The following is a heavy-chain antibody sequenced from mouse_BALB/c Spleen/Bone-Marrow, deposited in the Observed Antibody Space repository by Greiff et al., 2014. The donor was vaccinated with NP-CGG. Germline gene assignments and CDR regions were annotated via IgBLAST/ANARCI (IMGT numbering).Heavy chain of an antibody. CDR3: TREGDSPFAY. CDR2: INPSDGGT. D-gene: IGHD2-13*01. Sequence: VQLVESGAELVKPGASVKLSCKASGYTFTSYYMYWVKQRPGQGLEWIGEINPSDGGTNFNEKFKSKATLTVDKSSSTAYMQLSSLTSEDSAVYYCTREGDSPFAYWGQGTLVTVPA. CDR1: GYTFTSYY. J-gene: IGHJ3*01. V-gene: IGHV1S81*02.